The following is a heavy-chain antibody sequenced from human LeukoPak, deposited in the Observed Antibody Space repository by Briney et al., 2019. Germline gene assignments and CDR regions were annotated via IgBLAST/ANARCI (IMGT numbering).Heavy chain of an antibody. Sequence: GGSLRLSCAASGFTFNSYAMHWVRQAPEKGLDWVSVISGSAHKIRYADSVKGRFTISRDNSENTVYLQMNNLRAEDTALYYCAGRPTGYSSGYVYWGPGGLVTVS. D-gene: IGHD5-18*01. CDR2: ISGSAHKI. V-gene: IGHV3-23*01. CDR1: GFTFNSYA. J-gene: IGHJ4*02. CDR3: AGRPTGYSSGYVY.